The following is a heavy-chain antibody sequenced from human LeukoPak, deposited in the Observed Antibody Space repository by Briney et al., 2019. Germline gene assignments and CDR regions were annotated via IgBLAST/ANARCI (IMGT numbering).Heavy chain of an antibody. CDR2: LYHSDSA. V-gene: IGHV4-38-2*01. Sequence: SETLSLTCAVSGSSISNGHYWVWIRQPPGRGLEWIGSLYHSDSAYYNTSLRSRVSMSVDTSKNQFSLTLSFVTAADTAVNYCARQHDSYYYYYIDVWGSGTRVTVSS. J-gene: IGHJ6*03. CDR1: GSSISNGHY. CDR3: ARQHDSYYYYYIDV.